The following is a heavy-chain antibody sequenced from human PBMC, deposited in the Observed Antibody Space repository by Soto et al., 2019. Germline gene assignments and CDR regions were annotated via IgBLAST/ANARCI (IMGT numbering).Heavy chain of an antibody. Sequence: ETLCVSCAGYGGSFHGYDVSWILQTPGKGLEWIGEINHSGSANYNPTFKSRVSISVDTSRNQMSLQLTPVTAADTAVYFCAGLTFRIDAANHGRSTWFGPWAPATLVTVPS. CDR2: INHSGSA. J-gene: IGHJ5*02. D-gene: IGHD1-1*01. V-gene: IGHV4-34*01. CDR3: AGLTFRIDAANHGRSTWFGP. CDR1: GGSFHGYD.